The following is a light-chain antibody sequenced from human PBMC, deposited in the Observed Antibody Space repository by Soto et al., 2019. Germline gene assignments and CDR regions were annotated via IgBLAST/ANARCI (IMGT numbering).Light chain of an antibody. CDR3: QHYNSYSEA. CDR1: QTISSW. CDR2: KAS. J-gene: IGKJ1*01. Sequence: IQMTQSPSTLSGSVXXXXTXTXRASQTISSWLAWYQQKPGKAPKLLIYKASTLKSGVPSRFSGSGSGTEFTLTISSLQPDDFATYYCQHYNSYSEAFGQGTKVDIK. V-gene: IGKV1-5*03.